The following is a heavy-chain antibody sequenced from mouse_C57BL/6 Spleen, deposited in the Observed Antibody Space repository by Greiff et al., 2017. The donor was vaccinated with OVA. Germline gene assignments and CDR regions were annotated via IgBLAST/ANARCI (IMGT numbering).Heavy chain of an antibody. J-gene: IGHJ4*01. Sequence: VKLQESDAELVKPGASVKISCKVSGYTFTEHTIHWMKQRPEQGLEWIGYIYPRDGSTKYNEKFKGKATLTADKSSRTAYMQLNSLTSEDSAVYFCARYYLPHYAMDYWGQGTSVTVSS. V-gene: IGHV1-78*01. CDR3: ARYYLPHYAMDY. CDR2: IYPRDGST. D-gene: IGHD5-5*01. CDR1: GYTFTEHT.